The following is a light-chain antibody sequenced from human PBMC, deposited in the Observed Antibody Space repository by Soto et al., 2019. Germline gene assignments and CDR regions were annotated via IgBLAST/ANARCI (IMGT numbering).Light chain of an antibody. V-gene: IGKV3-11*01. Sequence: EIVLTQSPATLSLSPGERATLSCRASQSVSSYLAWYQQKPGQAPRLLIYDASNRASGIPARFSGSGSGTDFTLTISSLYPEDFAVYYCQQRSNWLWTFGQGTKLEIK. CDR2: DAS. CDR1: QSVSSY. J-gene: IGKJ2*01. CDR3: QQRSNWLWT.